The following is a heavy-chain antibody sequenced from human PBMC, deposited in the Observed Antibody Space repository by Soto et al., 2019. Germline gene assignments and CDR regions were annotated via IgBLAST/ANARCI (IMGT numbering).Heavy chain of an antibody. J-gene: IGHJ6*02. D-gene: IGHD3-3*01. CDR3: VGSGYYCLGCYGMDV. CDR1: GFTFSSYG. Sequence: QVQQVESGGGVVQPGRSLRLSCAASGFTFSSYGMHWVRQAPGKGLEWVAVISYDGNNKYYADSVKGRFTISRDNSKNTLYLQMNSLRAEDTAVYYCVGSGYYCLGCYGMDVWGQGTTVTVSS. V-gene: IGHV3-30*03. CDR2: ISYDGNNK.